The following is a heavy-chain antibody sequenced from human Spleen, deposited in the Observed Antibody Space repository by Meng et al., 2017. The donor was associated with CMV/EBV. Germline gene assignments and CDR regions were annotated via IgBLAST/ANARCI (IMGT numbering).Heavy chain of an antibody. CDR1: SVSSGSSY. CDR3: ARAPPIVGLRGGYFDS. CDR2: VYYSAST. D-gene: IGHD1-26*01. Sequence: SVSSGSSYCNWILQSPGKGLEWLGYVYYSASTDYNPSLRSRVSISKDTSSNRFSLKLTSVTAADTAVYYCARAPPIVGLRGGYFDSWGQGQLVTVSS. J-gene: IGHJ4*02. V-gene: IGHV4-61*03.